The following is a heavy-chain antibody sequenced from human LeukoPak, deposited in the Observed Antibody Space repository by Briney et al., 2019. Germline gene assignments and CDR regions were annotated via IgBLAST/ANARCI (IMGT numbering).Heavy chain of an antibody. Sequence: SETLSLTCTVSGGSISSYYWSWIRQPAGKGLEWIGRIYTSGSTNYNPSLKSRVTMSVDTSKNQFSLKLSSVTAADTAVYYCARGGLDSSGDRFYYFDYWGQGTLVTVSS. CDR3: ARGGLDSSGDRFYYFDY. V-gene: IGHV4-4*07. CDR1: GGSISSYY. D-gene: IGHD6-19*01. J-gene: IGHJ4*02. CDR2: IYTSGST.